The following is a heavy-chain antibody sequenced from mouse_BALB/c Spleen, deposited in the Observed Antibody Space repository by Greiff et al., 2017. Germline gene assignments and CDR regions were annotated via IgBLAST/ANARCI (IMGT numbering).Heavy chain of an antibody. Sequence: VQGVESGPGLVAPSQSLSITCTVSGFSLTSYGVHWVRQPPGKGLEWLGVIWAGGSTNYNSALMSRLSISKDNSKSQVFLKMNSLQTDDTAMYYCARDGPIYAMDYWGQGTSVTVSS. CDR1: GFSLTSYG. J-gene: IGHJ4*01. V-gene: IGHV2-9*02. CDR3: ARDGPIYAMDY. CDR2: IWAGGST.